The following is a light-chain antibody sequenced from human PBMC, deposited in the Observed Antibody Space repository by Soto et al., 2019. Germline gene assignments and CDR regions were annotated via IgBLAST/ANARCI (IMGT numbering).Light chain of an antibody. CDR2: DAS. CDR1: QDIGIY. V-gene: IGKV1-13*02. J-gene: IGKJ1*01. CDR3: QQYGSSPTT. Sequence: ASQLTQSPSSLSASVGDRVTITCRASQDIGIYLAWYQQKPGKAPKLLIYDASSLESGVPSRFSGSGSGTEFTLTISSLQPDDFAVYYCQQYGSSPTTFGQGTKVDIK.